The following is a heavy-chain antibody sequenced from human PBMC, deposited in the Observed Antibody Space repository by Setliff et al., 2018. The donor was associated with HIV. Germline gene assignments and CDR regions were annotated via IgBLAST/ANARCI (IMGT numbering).Heavy chain of an antibody. CDR3: AREYVSRLYWYFDL. CDR2: IYTSGST. D-gene: IGHD2-8*01. J-gene: IGHJ2*01. Sequence: SETLSLTCSVSGGSISSGSYYWTWIRQPAGKGPEWIGHIYTSGSTNYNPSLRSRVTISVDTSKNQFSLKLSSVTAADTAVYYCAREYVSRLYWYFDLWGRGTLVTVSS. V-gene: IGHV4-61*09. CDR1: GGSISSGSYY.